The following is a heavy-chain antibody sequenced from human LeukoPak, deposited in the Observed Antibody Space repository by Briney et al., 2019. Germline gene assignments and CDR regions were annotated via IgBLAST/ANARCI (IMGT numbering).Heavy chain of an antibody. Sequence: TGGSLRLSCAASGFTFSSYSMNWVRQAPGKGLEWVSSISSSSSYKYYGDSVKGRFTISRDNAKNSLYLQMNSLRAEDTAVYYCARGPGRSSFDYWGQGALVTVSP. V-gene: IGHV3-21*01. J-gene: IGHJ4*02. CDR1: GFTFSSYS. CDR2: ISSSSSYK. D-gene: IGHD6-13*01. CDR3: ARGPGRSSFDY.